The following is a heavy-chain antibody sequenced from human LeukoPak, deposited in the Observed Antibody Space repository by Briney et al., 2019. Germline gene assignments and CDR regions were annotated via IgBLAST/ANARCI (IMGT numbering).Heavy chain of an antibody. V-gene: IGHV3-33*03. Sequence: GGSLRLSCAASGFTFSAYGIHWVRQAPGKGLEWVALISFDGTSKDYTDSVRGRFTISRDNAKNSLYLQMNSLRAEDTAVYYCAELGITMIGGVWGKGTTVTISS. J-gene: IGHJ6*04. CDR2: ISFDGTSK. CDR1: GFTFSAYG. D-gene: IGHD3-10*02. CDR3: AELGITMIGGV.